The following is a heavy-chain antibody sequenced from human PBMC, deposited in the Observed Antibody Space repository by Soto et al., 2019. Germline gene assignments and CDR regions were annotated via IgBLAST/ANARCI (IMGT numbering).Heavy chain of an antibody. Sequence: SETLSLTCTVSCGSISSGSYFWGWIRQPPGKGLEWIGSIYYSGSTSYNPSLRSRVTMSVDTSKNQFSLKLSSVSAADTAVYYCARHTGYSSGKRWFDPWGQGTLVTVSS. V-gene: IGHV4-39*01. D-gene: IGHD6-19*01. CDR1: CGSISSGSYF. J-gene: IGHJ5*02. CDR3: ARHTGYSSGKRWFDP. CDR2: IYYSGST.